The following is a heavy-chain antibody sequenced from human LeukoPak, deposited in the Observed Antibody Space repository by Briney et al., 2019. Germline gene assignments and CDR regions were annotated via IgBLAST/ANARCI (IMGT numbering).Heavy chain of an antibody. Sequence: GGSLRLSCAASGFTFSSYVMSWVRQAPGKGLEWVSFIYSGGSTYYADSVKGRFTISRDNSKNTLYLQMNSLRAEDTAVYYCASDFGYWGQGTLVTVSS. J-gene: IGHJ4*02. CDR2: IYSGGST. V-gene: IGHV3-53*01. CDR3: ASDFGY. CDR1: GFTFSSYV.